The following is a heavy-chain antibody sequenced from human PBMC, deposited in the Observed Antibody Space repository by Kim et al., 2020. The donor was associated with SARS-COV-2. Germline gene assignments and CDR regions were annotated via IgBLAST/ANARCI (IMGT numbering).Heavy chain of an antibody. Sequence: DGSNKYYADPVKGRFPISRDNSKNMLYLQMNSLRAEDTAVYYCANFESWGQGTLVTVSS. CDR3: ANFES. J-gene: IGHJ4*02. CDR2: DGSNK. V-gene: IGHV3-33*06.